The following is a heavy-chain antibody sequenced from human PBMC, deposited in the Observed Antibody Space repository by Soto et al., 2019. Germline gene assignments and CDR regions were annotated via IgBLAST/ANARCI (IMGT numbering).Heavy chain of an antibody. CDR2: IYSSGST. J-gene: IGHJ4*02. CDR1: GVTVSNNY. CDR3: ARGYSYTQPVFDY. Sequence: GGALILSCAASGVTVSNNYMGWVREAPGKGLEWVSFIYSSGSTYYADSVKGRFTISRDNFKNTLYLHMNSLRAEDTAVYYCARGYSYTQPVFDYWGLGTLVTVSS. D-gene: IGHD5-18*01. V-gene: IGHV3-53*01.